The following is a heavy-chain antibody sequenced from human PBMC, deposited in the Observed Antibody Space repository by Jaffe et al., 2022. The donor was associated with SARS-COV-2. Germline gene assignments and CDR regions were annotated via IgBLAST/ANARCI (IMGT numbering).Heavy chain of an antibody. CDR3: ARDGYDFWSGYPYYYYGMDV. CDR2: IYTSGST. V-gene: IGHV4-61*02. J-gene: IGHJ6*02. Sequence: QVQLQESGPGLVKPSQTLSLTCTVSGGSISSGSYYWSWIRQPAGKGLEWIGRIYTSGSTNYNPSLKSRVTISVDTSKNQFSLKLSSVTAADTAVYYCARDGYDFWSGYPYYYYGMDVWGQGTTVTVSS. D-gene: IGHD3-3*01. CDR1: GGSISSGSYY.